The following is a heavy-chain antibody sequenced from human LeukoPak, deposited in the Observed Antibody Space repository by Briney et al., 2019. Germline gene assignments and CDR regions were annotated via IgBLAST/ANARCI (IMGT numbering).Heavy chain of an antibody. V-gene: IGHV3-48*03. D-gene: IGHD6-13*01. CDR2: ISSSGNSI. CDR3: ARGRSGSC. CDR1: GFTFSGYE. Sequence: PGGSLRLSCTASGFTFSGYEMNWVRQAPGKGLEWVSYISSSGNSIYYADSVKGRFTISRDNAKNSLYLQMNSLRAEDMAVYYCARGRSGSCWGQGTLVTVSS. J-gene: IGHJ1*01.